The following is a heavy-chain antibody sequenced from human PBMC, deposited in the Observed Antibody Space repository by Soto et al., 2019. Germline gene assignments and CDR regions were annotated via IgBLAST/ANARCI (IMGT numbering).Heavy chain of an antibody. CDR3: ARDRFFLGLGDAFDI. D-gene: IGHD3-10*01. CDR2: ISYDGSNK. V-gene: IGHV3-30-3*01. CDR1: GFTFSSYA. Sequence: GGSLRLSCAASGFTFSSYAMHWVRQAPGKGLEWVAVISYDGSNKYYADSVKGRFTISRDNSKNTLYLQMNSLRAEDTAVYYCARDRFFLGLGDAFDIWGQGTMVTVSS. J-gene: IGHJ3*02.